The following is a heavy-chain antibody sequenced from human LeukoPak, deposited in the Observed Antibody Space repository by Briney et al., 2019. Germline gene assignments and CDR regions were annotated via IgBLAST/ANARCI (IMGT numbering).Heavy chain of an antibody. CDR1: GGSISSYY. Sequence: SETLSLTCTVSGGSISSYYWSWIRQPPGKGLEWIGYIYYSGSTNYNPSLKSRVTISVDTSKNQFSLKLSSVTAADTAVYYCARAREAATIDSWGQGTLVTVSS. V-gene: IGHV4-59*01. CDR2: IYYSGST. D-gene: IGHD6-25*01. J-gene: IGHJ4*02. CDR3: ARAREAATIDS.